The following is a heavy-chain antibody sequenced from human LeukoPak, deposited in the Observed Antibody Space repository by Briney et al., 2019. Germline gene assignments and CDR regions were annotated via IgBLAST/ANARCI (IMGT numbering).Heavy chain of an antibody. V-gene: IGHV3-48*01. Sequence: QTGGSLRLSCAASGFTFSSYSMNWVRQAPGKGLECVSYISSSSTTIYYADSVKGRFTISRDNAKNSLYLQMNSLRAEDTALYYCAKEKITFGGVIVMSLGNYFDYWGQGTLVTVSS. CDR2: ISSSSTTI. J-gene: IGHJ4*02. CDR3: AKEKITFGGVIVMSLGNYFDY. CDR1: GFTFSSYS. D-gene: IGHD3-16*02.